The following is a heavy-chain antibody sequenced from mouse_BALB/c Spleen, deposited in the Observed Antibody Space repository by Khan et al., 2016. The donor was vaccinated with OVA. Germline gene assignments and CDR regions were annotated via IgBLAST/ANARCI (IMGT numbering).Heavy chain of an antibody. D-gene: IGHD2-14*01. J-gene: IGHJ3*01. Sequence: EVKLLESGGGLVQPGGSLKLSCAASGFDFSRYWMSWVRQAPGKGLEWIGEINPDSSTINYTPSLKDKFIISRDNAKNTLYLQMSKVRSEDTALYYCSRPYRYDGKAWFAYWGQGTLVTVSA. V-gene: IGHV4-1*02. CDR2: INPDSSTI. CDR3: SRPYRYDGKAWFAY. CDR1: GFDFSRYW.